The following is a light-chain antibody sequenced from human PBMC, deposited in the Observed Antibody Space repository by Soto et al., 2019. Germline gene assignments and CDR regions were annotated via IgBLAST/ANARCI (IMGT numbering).Light chain of an antibody. CDR2: LRS. Sequence: DIVMTQSPLSLPVTPGEPASISCRSSQSLLHSNGYNYLDWYLQKPGQSPQLLIYLRSNRSSGVPDRFNGSGSGTDFTLKISRVEAEDVGVYYCMQALQTRYTFGQGTKLEI. CDR3: MQALQTRYT. V-gene: IGKV2-28*01. CDR1: QSLLHSNGYNY. J-gene: IGKJ2*01.